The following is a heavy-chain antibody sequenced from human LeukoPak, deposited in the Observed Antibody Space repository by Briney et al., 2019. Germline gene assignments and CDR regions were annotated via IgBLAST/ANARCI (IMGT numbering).Heavy chain of an antibody. CDR3: TKSTLGMDV. V-gene: IGHV3-73*01. Sequence: GGSLKLSCAASGVTFSGSAMHWVRQASGEGGEWVGRIRSKGNSYATAYAASVKGRFTISRDDSKNTAYLQMNSLKTEDTAVYYCTKSTLGMDVWGKGTTVTVSS. CDR1: GVTFSGSA. CDR2: IRSKGNSYAT. D-gene: IGHD3-16*01. J-gene: IGHJ6*04.